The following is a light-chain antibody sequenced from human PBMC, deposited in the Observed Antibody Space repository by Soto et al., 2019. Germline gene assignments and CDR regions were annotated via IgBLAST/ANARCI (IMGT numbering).Light chain of an antibody. CDR1: QSISSW. CDR3: QQYYSYSYT. V-gene: IGKV1-5*03. CDR2: KAS. Sequence: DIQMTQSPSTLSASVGDRVTITCRASQSISSWLAWYQQNPGKAPNLLISKASSLESWVPSRFSGSGSGTEITLTIISLQPDDFATYFCQQYYSYSYTCGQGNKLEI. J-gene: IGKJ2*01.